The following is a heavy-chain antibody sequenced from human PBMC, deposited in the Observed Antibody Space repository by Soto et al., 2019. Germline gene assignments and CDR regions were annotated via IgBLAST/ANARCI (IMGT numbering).Heavy chain of an antibody. CDR1: GFYFNNYD. J-gene: IGHJ4*02. V-gene: IGHV3-21*01. CDR2: VSKSGYT. CDR3: AREDSILIPPVSEF. Sequence: GGALRLSCAVFGFYFNNYDINWVRQAPGKGLEWVSSVSKSGYTYYSDSVKGRFTISRDNAKNSVSLQMNSLRAEDTAVYYCAREDSILIPPVSEFWGQGTLVTVSP. D-gene: IGHD2-8*01.